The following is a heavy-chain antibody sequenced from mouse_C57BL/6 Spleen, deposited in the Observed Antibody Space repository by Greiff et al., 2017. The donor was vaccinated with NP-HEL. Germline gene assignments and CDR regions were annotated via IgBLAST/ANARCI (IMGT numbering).Heavy chain of an antibody. CDR1: GFNITNTY. V-gene: IGHV14-3*01. Sequence: VQLKESVAELVRPGASVKLSCTASGFNITNTYMHWVKQRPEQGLEWIGRIDPANGNTKYAPKFQGKATITADTSSNTAYLQLSSLTSEDTAIYYCALYYNGGSYGFAYWGQGTLVTVSA. J-gene: IGHJ3*01. CDR2: IDPANGNT. CDR3: ALYYNGGSYGFAY. D-gene: IGHD1-1*01.